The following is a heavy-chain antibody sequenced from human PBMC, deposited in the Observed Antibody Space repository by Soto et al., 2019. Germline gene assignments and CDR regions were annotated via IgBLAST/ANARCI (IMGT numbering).Heavy chain of an antibody. D-gene: IGHD2-15*01. J-gene: IGHJ4*02. CDR1: GFTFSSYS. CDR2: ISSSSSTI. V-gene: IGHV3-48*01. Sequence: EVQVVESGGGLVQPGGSLRLSCAASGFTFSSYSMNWVRQAPGKGLEWVSYISSSSSTIFYADSVKGRFTISRDNAKNSLYRQMNSLRAEDTAVYYCAGDSDGGGQGTLVTVSS. CDR3: AGDSDG.